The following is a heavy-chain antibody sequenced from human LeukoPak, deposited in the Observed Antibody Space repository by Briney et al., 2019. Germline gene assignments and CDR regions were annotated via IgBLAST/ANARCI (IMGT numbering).Heavy chain of an antibody. CDR1: GGSISSGDYS. CDR2: VYYTGST. Sequence: TLSLTYAVSGGSISSGDYSWSWIRQPPGKGQEWIGYVYYTGSTYYNPSLKSRITISVDTSKNQFSLKLSSVTAADTAVYYCAREYVPLYYMDVWGKGTTVTVSS. CDR3: AREYVPLYYMDV. V-gene: IGHV4-30-4*07. D-gene: IGHD3-16*01. J-gene: IGHJ6*03.